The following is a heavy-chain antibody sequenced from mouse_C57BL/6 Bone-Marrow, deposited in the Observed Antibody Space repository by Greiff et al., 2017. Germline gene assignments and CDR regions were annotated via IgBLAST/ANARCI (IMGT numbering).Heavy chain of an antibody. Sequence: LMESGAELVRPGASVTLSCKASGYTFTDYEMHWVKQTPVHGLEWIGAIDPETGGTAYNQKFKGKAILTADKSSSTAYMELRSLTSEDSAVYYCTRTPITTVVAYWYFDVWGTGTTVTVSS. CDR3: TRTPITTVVAYWYFDV. J-gene: IGHJ1*03. V-gene: IGHV1-15*01. D-gene: IGHD1-1*01. CDR1: GYTFTDYE. CDR2: IDPETGGT.